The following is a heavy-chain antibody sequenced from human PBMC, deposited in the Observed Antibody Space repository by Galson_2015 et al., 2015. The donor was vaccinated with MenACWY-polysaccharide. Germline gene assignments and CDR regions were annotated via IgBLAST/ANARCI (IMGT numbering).Heavy chain of an antibody. CDR2: ISYDGSNK. CDR3: VRDMMPGSNDAFDI. V-gene: IGHV3-33*05. J-gene: IGHJ3*02. Sequence: FTFSSYGMHWVRQAPGKGLEWVAVISYDGSNKYYADSVKGRFTISRDNSKNTLYLQMNSLRDEDTAVYYCVRDMMPGSNDAFDIWGQGTMVTVSS. D-gene: IGHD3-16*01. CDR1: FTFSSYG.